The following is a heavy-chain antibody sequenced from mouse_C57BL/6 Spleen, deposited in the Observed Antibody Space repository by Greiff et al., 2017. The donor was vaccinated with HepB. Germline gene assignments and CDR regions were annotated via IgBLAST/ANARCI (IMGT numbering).Heavy chain of an antibody. J-gene: IGHJ2*01. Sequence: QVQLQQPGAELVRPGSSVKLSCKASGYPFPSYWKDWVKQRPGQGPEWIGNIYPSDSYTHYKQQFKDKATLTVNKSSSTAYRQLSRRTSEDSAVYYCARVLPFDYWGQGTTLTVSS. CDR1: GYPFPSYW. CDR3: ARVLPFDY. V-gene: IGHV1-61*01. CDR2: IYPSDSYT.